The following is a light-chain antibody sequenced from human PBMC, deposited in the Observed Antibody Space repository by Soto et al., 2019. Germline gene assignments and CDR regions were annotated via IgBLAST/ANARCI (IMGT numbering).Light chain of an antibody. V-gene: IGKV1-27*01. CDR3: QKYSSVIT. J-gene: IGKJ5*01. Sequence: DIQMTQSPSSLSASVGDRVTITCRASQGISNYLAWYQQSPGEVAKLLIYAASTLQSGVPSRFSVSGSGTDFTLTISSMQPEDVATYYCQKYSSVITFGQGTRLEIK. CDR1: QGISNY. CDR2: AAS.